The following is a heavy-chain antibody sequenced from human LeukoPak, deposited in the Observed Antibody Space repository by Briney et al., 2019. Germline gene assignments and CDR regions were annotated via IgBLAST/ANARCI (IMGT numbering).Heavy chain of an antibody. J-gene: IGHJ4*02. CDR2: IYSGGST. D-gene: IGHD3-10*01. Sequence: PGGSLRLSCAASGFTFSTYAMSWVRKAPGKGLEWVSVIYSGGSTYYAESVKGRFTISRDNSKNTLYLQMNSLRAEDTAVYYCARTIYGSGSYYNVLLYFDYWGQGTLVTVSS. CDR1: GFTFSTYA. V-gene: IGHV3-53*01. CDR3: ARTIYGSGSYYNVLLYFDY.